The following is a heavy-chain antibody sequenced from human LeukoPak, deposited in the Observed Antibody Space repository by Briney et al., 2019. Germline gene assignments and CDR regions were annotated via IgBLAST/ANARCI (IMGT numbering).Heavy chain of an antibody. CDR3: AKTERWLVHGFDL. V-gene: IGHV3-23*01. D-gene: IGHD6-19*01. J-gene: IGHJ2*01. Sequence: PGGSLRLSCAASGFTLSSYAMSWVRQAPGKGLEWVSSVSGNGGSTYYADSVKGRFTISRDNSRNTVYLQVNSPRGEDTAVYYCAKTERWLVHGFDLWGLGTLVTVSS. CDR2: VSGNGGST. CDR1: GFTLSSYA.